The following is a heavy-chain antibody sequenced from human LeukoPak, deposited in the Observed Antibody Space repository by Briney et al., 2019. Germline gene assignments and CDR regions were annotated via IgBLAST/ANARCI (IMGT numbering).Heavy chain of an antibody. J-gene: IGHJ4*02. CDR3: ARGPGGSYNPHYLDY. CDR1: GGSFSGYY. D-gene: IGHD1-26*01. Sequence: SETLSLTCAVYGGSFSGYYWSWIRQPPGKGLEWIGSIYHSGSTYYNPSLKSQVTISVETSNNQFSLKLSSVTAADTAVYYCARGPGGSYNPHYLDYWGQGTLVTVSS. CDR2: IYHSGST. V-gene: IGHV4-34*01.